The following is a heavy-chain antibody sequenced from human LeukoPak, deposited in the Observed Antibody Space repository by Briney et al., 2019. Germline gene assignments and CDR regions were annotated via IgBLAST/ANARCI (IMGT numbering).Heavy chain of an antibody. V-gene: IGHV4-38-2*02. J-gene: IGHJ4*02. CDR3: VRGHRLVSPSPSFDY. CDR1: GSPISSGHY. Sequence: KPSETLSLTCSVSGSPISSGHYWGWIRQPPGKGLEWIGRFYHTGRTPYNPSLKSRVTLAVDTSEKPFSLTMTSLTAADTAVYYCVRGHRLVSPSPSFDYWGPGALVSVSS. CDR2: FYHTGRT. D-gene: IGHD6-19*01.